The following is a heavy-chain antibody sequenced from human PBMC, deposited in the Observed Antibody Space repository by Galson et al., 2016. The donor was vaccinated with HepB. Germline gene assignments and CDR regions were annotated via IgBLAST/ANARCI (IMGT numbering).Heavy chain of an antibody. CDR2: LYSGGAK. CDR1: GFTITNDY. Sequence: SLRLSCAASGFTITNDYMSWVRQAPGKGLEWVSTLYSGGAKHYTDSVKGRFTISRDNSKSTLFLQMNSLRADDTAVYYCARGTTESDYPSYYGLDVWGQGATVTVSS. V-gene: IGHV3-53*01. CDR3: ARGTTESDYPSYYGLDV. J-gene: IGHJ6*02. D-gene: IGHD4-11*01.